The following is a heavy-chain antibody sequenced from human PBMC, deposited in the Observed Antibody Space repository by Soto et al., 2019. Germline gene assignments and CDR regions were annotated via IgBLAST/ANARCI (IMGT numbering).Heavy chain of an antibody. Sequence: TSEPLSVTWSVSGGSSSNSSDNRGWIRQPPGKGLEWIGSIYYSGSTYYNPSLKSRVTISVDTSKNQFSLKLSSVTAADTAVYYCASLPWEAYYMDVCGKGTTVTVSS. D-gene: IGHD1-26*01. V-gene: IGHV4-39*01. J-gene: IGHJ6*03. CDR1: GGSSSNSSDN. CDR3: ASLPWEAYYMDV. CDR2: IYYSGST.